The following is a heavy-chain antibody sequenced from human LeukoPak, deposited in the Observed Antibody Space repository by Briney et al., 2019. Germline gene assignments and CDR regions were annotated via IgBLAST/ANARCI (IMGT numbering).Heavy chain of an antibody. CDR3: ARGYQLLDDY. Sequence: ASVKVSCKASGYTFTGYYMHWVRQAPGQGLEWMGRINPNSGGTNYAQKFQGRVTVTRDTSISTAYMELSRLRPDDTAVYYCARGYQLLDDYWGQGTLVTVSS. CDR2: INPNSGGT. V-gene: IGHV1-2*06. D-gene: IGHD2-2*01. CDR1: GYTFTGYY. J-gene: IGHJ4*02.